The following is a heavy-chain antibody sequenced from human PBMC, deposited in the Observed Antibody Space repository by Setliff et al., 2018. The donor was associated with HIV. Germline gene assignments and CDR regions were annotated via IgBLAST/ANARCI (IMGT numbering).Heavy chain of an antibody. CDR2: ISVDGSGK. V-gene: IGHV3-30*07. Sequence: SGGSLRFSCTASGFTFSDSVMHWVRQPPGKGLEWVAAISVDGSGKFYADSVKGRFTISRDNSKNTLYLQMNSLSAEDTAVYYCSRHLGYCSTTNSCWGQGTPVTVSS. J-gene: IGHJ4*02. D-gene: IGHD2-2*03. CDR3: SRHLGYCSTTNSC. CDR1: GFTFSDSV.